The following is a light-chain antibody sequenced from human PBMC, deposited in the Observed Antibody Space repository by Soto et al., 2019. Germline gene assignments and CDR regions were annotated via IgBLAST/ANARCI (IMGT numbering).Light chain of an antibody. Sequence: DIPMTQSPSTLSASVGDRVTITCRASQSISSWLAWYQQKQGKAPKVLIYDSSSLKSGVPSRLSGSGPGTEFTLTIRSIKTDAFATSYCQQCNGSPMYTFGQGTKMEI. V-gene: IGKV1-5*01. J-gene: IGKJ2*01. CDR1: QSISSW. CDR3: QQCNGSPMYT. CDR2: DSS.